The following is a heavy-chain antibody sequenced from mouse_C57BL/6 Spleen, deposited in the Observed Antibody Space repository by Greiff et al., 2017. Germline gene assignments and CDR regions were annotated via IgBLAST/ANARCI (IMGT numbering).Heavy chain of an antibody. Sequence: VQLQQSGAELAKPGASVKLSCKASGYTFTSYWMHWVKQRPGQGLAWIGYINPSSGYTKSNQKFKDKATLTADKSSSTAYMQLGSLTYEDSAVYYCARGGSDYYGTMLFAYWGQGNLVTVS. D-gene: IGHD1-1*01. J-gene: IGHJ3*01. CDR3: ARGGSDYYGTMLFAY. V-gene: IGHV1-7*01. CDR1: GYTFTSYW. CDR2: INPSSGYT.